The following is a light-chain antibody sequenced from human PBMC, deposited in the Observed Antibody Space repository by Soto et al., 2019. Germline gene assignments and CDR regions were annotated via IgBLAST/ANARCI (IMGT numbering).Light chain of an antibody. Sequence: QSVLTQPPSVSGTRGQRVTISCSGSSSNIGSNTANWYQHLPGTAPKVLIYSNDQRPSGVPDRFSGSKSGTSASLAISGLQSEDEADYYCAAWDDSLSGWVFGGGTKLTVL. CDR3: AAWDDSLSGWV. CDR2: SND. CDR1: SSNIGSNT. J-gene: IGLJ3*02. V-gene: IGLV1-44*01.